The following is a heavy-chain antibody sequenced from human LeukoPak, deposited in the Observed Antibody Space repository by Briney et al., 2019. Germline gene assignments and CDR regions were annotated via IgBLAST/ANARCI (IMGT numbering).Heavy chain of an antibody. Sequence: SETLSLTCTVSGGSISSYYWSWIRQPPGKGLEWIGYIYYSGSTNYNPSLKSRVTISVDTSKNQFTLKLSSVTAADTAVYYCARLKANWGYFDYWGQGTLVTVSS. D-gene: IGHD7-27*01. CDR3: ARLKANWGYFDY. J-gene: IGHJ4*02. CDR2: IYYSGST. CDR1: GGSISSYY. V-gene: IGHV4-59*01.